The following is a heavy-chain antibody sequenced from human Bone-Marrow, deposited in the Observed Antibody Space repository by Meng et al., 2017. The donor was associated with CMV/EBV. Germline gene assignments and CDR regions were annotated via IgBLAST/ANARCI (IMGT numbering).Heavy chain of an antibody. CDR2: ISSSSSYI. Sequence: GESLKISCAASGFTFDDYAMHWVRQAPGKGLEWVSSISSSSSYIYYADSVKGRFTISRDNAKNTLYLQMNSLRAEDTAVYYCARDRNYYDSSGYYATLGFDYWGQGTLVTVSS. D-gene: IGHD3-22*01. J-gene: IGHJ4*02. CDR3: ARDRNYYDSSGYYATLGFDY. CDR1: GFTFDDYA. V-gene: IGHV3-21*01.